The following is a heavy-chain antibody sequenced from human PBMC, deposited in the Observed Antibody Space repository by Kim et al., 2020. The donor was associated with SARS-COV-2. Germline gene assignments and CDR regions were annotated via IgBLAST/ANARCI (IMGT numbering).Heavy chain of an antibody. Sequence: DSVKGRFTISRDNSKNTLYLQMNSLRAEDTAVYYCAKAQGTTVGPDAFDIWGQGTMVTVSS. D-gene: IGHD4-17*01. J-gene: IGHJ3*02. V-gene: IGHV3-23*01. CDR3: AKAQGTTVGPDAFDI.